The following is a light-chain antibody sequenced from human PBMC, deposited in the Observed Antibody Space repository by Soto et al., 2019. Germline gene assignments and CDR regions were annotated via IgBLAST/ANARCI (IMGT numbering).Light chain of an antibody. Sequence: IQLTQSPSSLSASVGDIVTITFRASQGISRYLAWYQQKPGRAPKLLISAASTLQSGVPSRFSGSGSGTDFTLSISSLQPEDFATYYCQHYNSYSEAFGQGTKVDIK. CDR2: AAS. CDR3: QHYNSYSEA. J-gene: IGKJ1*01. V-gene: IGKV1-9*01. CDR1: QGISRY.